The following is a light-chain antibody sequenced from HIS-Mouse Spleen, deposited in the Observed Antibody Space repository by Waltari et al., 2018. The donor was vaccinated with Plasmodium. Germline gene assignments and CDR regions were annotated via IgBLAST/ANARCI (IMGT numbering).Light chain of an antibody. Sequence: EIVFTQSPATLSLSPGERATLSCRASQSVSSYLAWYQQTPGQAPRLLIYDASNRATGIPARFSGSGSGTDFTLTISSLEPEDFAVYYCQQRSNWYTFGQGTKLEIK. V-gene: IGKV3-11*01. CDR3: QQRSNWYT. CDR1: QSVSSY. CDR2: DAS. J-gene: IGKJ2*01.